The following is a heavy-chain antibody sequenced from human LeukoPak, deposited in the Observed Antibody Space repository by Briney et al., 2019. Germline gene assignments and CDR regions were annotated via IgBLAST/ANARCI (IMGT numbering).Heavy chain of an antibody. V-gene: IGHV3-7*01. CDR3: ARDYGYYGSGSAFDY. CDR2: IKQDGSEK. Sequence: GESLRLSCAASGFTFSSYWMSWVRQAPGKGLEWVANIKQDGSEKYYVDSVKGRFTISRDNAKNSLYLQMNSLRAEDTAVYYCARDYGYYGSGSAFDYWGQGTLVTVSS. D-gene: IGHD3-10*01. J-gene: IGHJ4*02. CDR1: GFTFSSYW.